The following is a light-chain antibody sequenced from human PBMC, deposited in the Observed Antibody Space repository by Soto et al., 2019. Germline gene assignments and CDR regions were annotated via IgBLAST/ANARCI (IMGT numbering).Light chain of an antibody. J-gene: IGKJ2*01. CDR3: QQSFSAPRT. CDR2: EAS. CDR1: QSIDTH. V-gene: IGKV1-39*01. Sequence: DIRMTQSPSSLSASVGDRVTIACRASQSIDTHLNWYQQHPGKAPNALIYEASNLQSGVPSRFSGSGSGTDFTLTISGLQPDDSATYYCQQSFSAPRTFGQGTKLEIQ.